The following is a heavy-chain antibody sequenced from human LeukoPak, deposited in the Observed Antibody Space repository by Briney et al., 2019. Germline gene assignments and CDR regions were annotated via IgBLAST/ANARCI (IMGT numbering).Heavy chain of an antibody. CDR1: GGSISSYY. CDR3: ARSEVAMMWPNPFDY. Sequence: SETLSLTCTVSGGSISSYYWSWIRQPAGKGLEWIGRIYTSGSTNYNPSLKSRVTMSVDTSKNQFSLKLSSVTAADTAVYYCARSEVAMMWPNPFDYWGQGTLVTVSS. CDR2: IYTSGST. J-gene: IGHJ4*02. D-gene: IGHD5-12*01. V-gene: IGHV4-4*07.